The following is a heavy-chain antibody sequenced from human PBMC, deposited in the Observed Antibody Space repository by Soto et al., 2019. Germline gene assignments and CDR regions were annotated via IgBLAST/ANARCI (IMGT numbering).Heavy chain of an antibody. D-gene: IGHD3-22*01. CDR2: TYYRSKWYN. Sequence: SQTLSLTCAISGDSVSSNSAAWNWIRQSPSRGLEWLGRTYYRSKWYNDYAVSVKSRITINPDTSKNQFSLQLNSVTPEDTAVYYCAREPPLEYYYDSSRPADAFDIWGQGTMVTVSS. V-gene: IGHV6-1*01. CDR1: GDSVSSNSAA. J-gene: IGHJ3*02. CDR3: AREPPLEYYYDSSRPADAFDI.